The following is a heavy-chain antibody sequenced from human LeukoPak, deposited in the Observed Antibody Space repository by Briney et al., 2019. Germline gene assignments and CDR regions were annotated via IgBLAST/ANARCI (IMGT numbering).Heavy chain of an antibody. J-gene: IGHJ4*02. Sequence: PSETLSHTCTDSGGSMTTHHWNWIRQTPGKGLEWIGYVFDSGRTKENPSLKSRVTLSADTSKNQLSLRLSSVTAADTAVYYCTTIKRGNIFGYFDFWGQGILVTVSS. CDR3: TTIKRGNIFGYFDF. V-gene: IGHV4-59*11. D-gene: IGHD5-18*01. CDR2: VFDSGRT. CDR1: GGSMTTHH.